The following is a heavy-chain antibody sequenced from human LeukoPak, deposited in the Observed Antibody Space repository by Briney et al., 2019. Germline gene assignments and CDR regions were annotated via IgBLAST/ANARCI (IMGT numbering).Heavy chain of an antibody. CDR2: INPNGGTT. CDR1: GYTFIRHW. J-gene: IGHJ5*02. Sequence: ASVKVSCKASGYTFIRHWMHWVRQAPGQGPEWMGIINPNGGTTIYAQKFQGRVTLTSDVSTSTIYMELSSLRSDDMAVYFCARDSSTSASWWFDPWGQGTLVTVSS. D-gene: IGHD6-6*01. CDR3: ARDSSTSASWWFDP. V-gene: IGHV1-46*01.